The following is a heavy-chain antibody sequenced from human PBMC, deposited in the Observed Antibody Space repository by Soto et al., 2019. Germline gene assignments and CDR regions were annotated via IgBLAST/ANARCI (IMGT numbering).Heavy chain of an antibody. J-gene: IGHJ4*02. D-gene: IGHD3-9*01. CDR3: AKEVTVYYDILTGYYYFFAY. V-gene: IGHV3-23*01. Sequence: GKRLEWVSAISGSCGSTYYAYSVKGRFTTSRHNSKNTLYLQMNSLRAEDTAVYYCAKEVTVYYDILTGYYYFFAYWGQGTLVTGFS. CDR2: ISGSCGST.